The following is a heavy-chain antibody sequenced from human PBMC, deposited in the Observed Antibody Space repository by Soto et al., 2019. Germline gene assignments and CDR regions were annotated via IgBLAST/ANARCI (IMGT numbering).Heavy chain of an antibody. Sequence: PGGSLRLSCTASGFTFSAYYMNWIRQAPGKGLEWVSYISTGGSTIFYADSVKGRFTISRDNDKNSLSLQMDSLRADDTGVYYCARGSPQFWQLFDNWGQGALVTVSS. CDR1: GFTFSAYY. CDR2: ISTGGSTI. CDR3: ARGSPQFWQLFDN. J-gene: IGHJ4*02. V-gene: IGHV3-11*01. D-gene: IGHD3-3*01.